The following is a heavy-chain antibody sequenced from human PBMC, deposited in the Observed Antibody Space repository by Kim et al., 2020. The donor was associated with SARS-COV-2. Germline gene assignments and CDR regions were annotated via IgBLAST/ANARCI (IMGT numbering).Heavy chain of an antibody. Sequence: VKGRFTISRDNSKNTLYLQMNSLRAEDTAVYYCAKDRRAESYSSSSWVVVGGQGTLVTVSS. D-gene: IGHD6-13*01. V-gene: IGHV3-30*02. CDR3: AKDRRAESYSSSSWVVV. J-gene: IGHJ4*02.